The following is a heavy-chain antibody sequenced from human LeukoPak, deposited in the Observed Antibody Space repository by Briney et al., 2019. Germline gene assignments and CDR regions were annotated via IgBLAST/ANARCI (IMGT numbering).Heavy chain of an antibody. CDR3: ARAMVVVVPAAM. CDR1: EFTFSNYA. Sequence: GGSLRLSCAASEFTFSNYAMHWVRQAPGKGLAWVAVISYDGNSKSYANSVKGRFTISRDNSKNTLYLQMNSLRPEDTAVYYCARAMVVVVPAAMWGQGTLDTVSS. J-gene: IGHJ4*02. CDR2: ISYDGNSK. D-gene: IGHD2-2*01. V-gene: IGHV3-30-3*01.